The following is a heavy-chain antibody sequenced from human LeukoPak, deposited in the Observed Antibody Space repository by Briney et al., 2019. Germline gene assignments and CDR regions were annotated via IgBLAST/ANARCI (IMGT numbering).Heavy chain of an antibody. D-gene: IGHD1-1*01. CDR2: IQYDGSNK. V-gene: IGHV3-30*02. J-gene: IGHJ4*02. CDR3: ARENGNYFDY. CDR1: GFTFSSYG. Sequence: GGSLRLSCAASGFTFSSYGIHWVRQAPGKGLEWVTFIQYDGSNKYYADSVKGRFTISRDNSKNTLYLQMNSLRAEDTAVYYCARENGNYFDYWGQGTLVTVSS.